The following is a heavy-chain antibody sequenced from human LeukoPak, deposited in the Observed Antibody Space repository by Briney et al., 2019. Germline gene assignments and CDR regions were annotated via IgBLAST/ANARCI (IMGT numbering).Heavy chain of an antibody. CDR1: GFTFTSSA. CDR3: AATPFTMVRGVIGDY. J-gene: IGHJ4*02. Sequence: SVKVSCKASGFTFTSSAVQWVRQARGQRLKWIGWIVVGSGNTNYAQKFQERVTITRDLSTSTAYMELSSLRSEDTAVYYCAATPFTMVRGVIGDYWGQGTLVTVSS. V-gene: IGHV1-58*01. CDR2: IVVGSGNT. D-gene: IGHD3-10*01.